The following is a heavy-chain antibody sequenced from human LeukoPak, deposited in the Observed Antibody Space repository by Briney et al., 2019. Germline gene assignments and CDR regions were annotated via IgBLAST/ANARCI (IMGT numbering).Heavy chain of an antibody. CDR3: ARTITILGRGDY. V-gene: IGHV1-2*02. CDR1: GYTFTDYY. CDR2: INPNNGGT. J-gene: IGHJ4*02. Sequence: ASVKVSCKASGYTFTDYYMHWVRQAPGQGLEWMGWINPNNGGTHYLQKFQGRVTMTRDTSISTAYMELSSLRSDDTAVYYCARTITILGRGDYWGQGSLVTVSS. D-gene: IGHD3-3*01.